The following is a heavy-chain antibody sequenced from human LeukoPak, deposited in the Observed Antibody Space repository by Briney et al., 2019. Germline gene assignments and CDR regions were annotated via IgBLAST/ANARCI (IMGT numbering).Heavy chain of an antibody. CDR1: GGSFSGYY. J-gene: IGHJ4*02. Sequence: PSETLSLTCAVYGGSFSGYYWSWIRQPPGKGLEWIGYIYYSGSTYYNPSLKSRVTISVDTSKNQFSLKLSSVTAADTAVYYCARVRAYDSHDYWGQGTLVTVSS. CDR3: ARVRAYDSHDY. CDR2: IYYSGST. V-gene: IGHV4-30-4*01. D-gene: IGHD3-22*01.